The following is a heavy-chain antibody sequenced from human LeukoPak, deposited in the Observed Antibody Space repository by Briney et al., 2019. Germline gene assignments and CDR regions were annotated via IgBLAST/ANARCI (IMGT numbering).Heavy chain of an antibody. D-gene: IGHD6-6*01. Sequence: GSLRLSCAASGFTFSSYWMSWVRQAPGKGLEWVSGINWNAAGTDYADSVKGRFTISRDNAKNALYLQINSLRAEDSALYYCARDRLYYMDVWGKGTTVTVSS. CDR1: GFTFSSYW. V-gene: IGHV3-20*04. J-gene: IGHJ6*03. CDR3: ARDRLYYMDV. CDR2: INWNAAGT.